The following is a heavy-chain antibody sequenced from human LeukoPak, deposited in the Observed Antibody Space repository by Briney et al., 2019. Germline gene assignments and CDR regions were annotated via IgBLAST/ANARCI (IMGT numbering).Heavy chain of an antibody. D-gene: IGHD3-10*01. V-gene: IGHV3-7*01. CDR3: ARLAITVVRGVISGDYYYYYYMDV. CDR2: IKQDGSEK. J-gene: IGHJ6*03. Sequence: GGSLRLSCAASGFTFSSYWMSWVRQAPGKGLEWVANIKQDGSEKYYVDSVKGRFTISRDNAKNSLYLQMNSLRAEDTAVYYCARLAITVVRGVISGDYYYYYYMDVWGKGTTVTISS. CDR1: GFTFSSYW.